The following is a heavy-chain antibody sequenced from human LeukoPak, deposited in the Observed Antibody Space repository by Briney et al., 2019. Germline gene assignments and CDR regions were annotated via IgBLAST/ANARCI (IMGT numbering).Heavy chain of an antibody. D-gene: IGHD3-10*01. J-gene: IGHJ4*02. Sequence: GGSLRLSCAASGFTFSSNSMNWVRQAPGKGLEWVSSISSSSSYIYYADSVKGRFTISRDNAKNSLYLQMNSLRAEDTAVYYCARVDYYGSGSYTPLGYWGQGTLVTVSS. V-gene: IGHV3-21*01. CDR1: GFTFSSNS. CDR3: ARVDYYGSGSYTPLGY. CDR2: ISSSSSYI.